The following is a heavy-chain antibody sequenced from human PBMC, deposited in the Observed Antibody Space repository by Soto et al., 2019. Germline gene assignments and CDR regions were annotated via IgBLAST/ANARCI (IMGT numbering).Heavy chain of an antibody. CDR2: IWYDGSNK. CDR3: ATRVADVSGGSRYSDPHFDY. V-gene: IGHV3-33*01. Sequence: GGSLRLSCAASVFTFSSYGMHWVRQAPGKGLEWVAVIWYDGSNKYYADSVKGRFTISRDNSKNTLYLQMNSLRAEDTAVYYCATRVADVSGGSRYSDPHFDYWGQGTLVTVSS. CDR1: VFTFSSYG. D-gene: IGHD2-15*01. J-gene: IGHJ4*02.